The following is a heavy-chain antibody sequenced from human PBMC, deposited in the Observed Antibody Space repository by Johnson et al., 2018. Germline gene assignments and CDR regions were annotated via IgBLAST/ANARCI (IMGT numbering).Heavy chain of an antibody. CDR2: IIPIFGTA. V-gene: IGHV1-69*01. CDR1: GGTFISCA. Sequence: QVQLVQSGAEVKKPGSSVKVSCKASGGTFISCAIIWVRQAPGQGLEWMGGIIPIFGTAKYEQRFQGRVMITADESTSTAYMELSSLRSGDTAVYYCARVRELSIAAGGTGGMDVWGQGTKVTVSS. CDR3: ARVRELSIAAGGTGGMDV. J-gene: IGHJ6*02. D-gene: IGHD6-13*01.